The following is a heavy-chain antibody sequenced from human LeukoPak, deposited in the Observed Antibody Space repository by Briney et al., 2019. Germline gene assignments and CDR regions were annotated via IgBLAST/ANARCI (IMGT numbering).Heavy chain of an antibody. J-gene: IGHJ4*02. Sequence: PSETLSLTCTVSGGSISSSSYYWGWIRQPPGKGLEWIGSIYYSGSTYYNPSLKSRVTISVDTSKNQFSLKLSSVTAADTAVYYCARYQTVVAADYWGQGTLVTVSS. CDR3: ARYQTVVAADY. D-gene: IGHD2-15*01. V-gene: IGHV4-39*07. CDR1: GGSISSSSYY. CDR2: IYYSGST.